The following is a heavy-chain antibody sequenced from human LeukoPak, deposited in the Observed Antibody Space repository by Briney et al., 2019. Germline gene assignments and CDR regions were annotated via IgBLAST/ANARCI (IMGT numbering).Heavy chain of an antibody. CDR3: ARVGGSTLYYYYGMDV. CDR2: IYYSGST. V-gene: IGHV4-59*01. J-gene: IGHJ6*02. CDR1: GGSISSYY. Sequence: SEALSLTCTVSGGSISSYYWSWIRQPPGKGLEWIGYIYYSGSTNYNPSLKSRVTISVDTSKNQFSLKLSSVTAADTAVYYCARVGGSTLYYYYGMDVWGQGTTVTVSS.